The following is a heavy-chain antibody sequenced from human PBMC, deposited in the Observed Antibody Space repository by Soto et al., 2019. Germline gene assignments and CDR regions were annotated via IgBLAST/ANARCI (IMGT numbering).Heavy chain of an antibody. CDR2: IYYSGST. CDR3: ARGRGDTAMAWYY. D-gene: IGHD5-18*01. J-gene: IGHJ4*02. CDR1: GGSISSYY. Sequence: QVQLQESGPGLVKPSETLSLTCTVSGGSISSYYWSCIRQSPGKGLEWIGYIYYSGSTKYNPSLKNRVTISVDTSKNPFSLKLSSVTAADTAVYYCARGRGDTAMAWYYWGQGTLVTVSS. V-gene: IGHV4-59*01.